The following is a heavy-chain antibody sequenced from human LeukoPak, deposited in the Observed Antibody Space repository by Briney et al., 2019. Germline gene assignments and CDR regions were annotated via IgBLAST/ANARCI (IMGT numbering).Heavy chain of an antibody. D-gene: IGHD4-23*01. J-gene: IGHJ4*02. V-gene: IGHV4-39*07. Sequence: SETLSLTCTVSGGPISSSSYYWGWIRQPPGKGLEWIGSIFYSGSTYYNPSLKSRVTISVDTSNNQFSLKLSSVTAADTAVYYCARDGYGGNSVFDFWGQGTLVTVSS. CDR1: GGPISSSSYY. CDR2: IFYSGST. CDR3: ARDGYGGNSVFDF.